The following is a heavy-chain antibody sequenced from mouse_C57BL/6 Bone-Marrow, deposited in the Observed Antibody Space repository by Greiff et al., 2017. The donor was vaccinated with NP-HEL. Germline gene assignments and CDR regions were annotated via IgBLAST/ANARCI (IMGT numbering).Heavy chain of an antibody. Sequence: EVQLVESGGGLVKPGGSLKLSCAASGFTFSSYAMSWVRQTPEKRLEWVATISDGGSYTYYPDNVKGRFTISRDNAKNNLYLQMSHLTSEDTAMYYCARDRAAQATGFAYWGQGTLVTVSA. V-gene: IGHV5-4*01. CDR2: ISDGGSYT. J-gene: IGHJ3*01. CDR3: ARDRAAQATGFAY. CDR1: GFTFSSYA. D-gene: IGHD3-2*02.